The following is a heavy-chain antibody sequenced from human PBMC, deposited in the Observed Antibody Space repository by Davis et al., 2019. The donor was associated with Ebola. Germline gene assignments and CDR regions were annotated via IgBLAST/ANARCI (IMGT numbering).Heavy chain of an antibody. CDR2: IYYSGST. Sequence: PSETLSLTCTVSGGSFSSTTYYWGWIRQSPGKGLEWIGSIYYSGSTYYNPSHRSRVTISVDTSKNQFSLRLSSVTAADTAVYYCVRLPGGYVANYGMDVWGQGTTVTVSS. V-gene: IGHV4-39*01. J-gene: IGHJ6*02. CDR1: GGSFSSTTYY. D-gene: IGHD1-26*01. CDR3: VRLPGGYVANYGMDV.